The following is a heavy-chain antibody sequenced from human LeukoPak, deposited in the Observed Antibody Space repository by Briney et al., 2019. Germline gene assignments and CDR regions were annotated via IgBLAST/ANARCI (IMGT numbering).Heavy chain of an antibody. Sequence: SVKVSCKASGGTFSSYAISWVRQAPGQGLEWTGGIIPIFGTANYAQKFQGRVTITTDESTSTAYMELSSLRSEDTAVYYCARAPGGYDYLRNSYYYYYMDVWGKGTTVTVSS. V-gene: IGHV1-69*05. J-gene: IGHJ6*03. CDR2: IIPIFGTA. CDR1: GGTFSSYA. CDR3: ARAPGGYDYLRNSYYYYYMDV. D-gene: IGHD5-12*01.